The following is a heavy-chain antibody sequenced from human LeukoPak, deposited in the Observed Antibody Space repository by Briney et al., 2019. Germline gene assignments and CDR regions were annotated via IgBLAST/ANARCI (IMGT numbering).Heavy chain of an antibody. CDR3: ARPPGYCRIPRPHIASCYYWYFDL. D-gene: IGHD2-15*01. Sequence: GASVKVSCKXSGYTFNRYEINWVRQSAGQRLEWMGWMNPDNGDTGYAQKFQGRVTMTRDTSISTAYMELSGLTSEDTAVYYCARPPGYCRIPRPHIASCYYWYFDLWGRGTLVTVSS. CDR2: MNPDNGDT. J-gene: IGHJ2*01. CDR1: GYTFNRYE. V-gene: IGHV1-8*01.